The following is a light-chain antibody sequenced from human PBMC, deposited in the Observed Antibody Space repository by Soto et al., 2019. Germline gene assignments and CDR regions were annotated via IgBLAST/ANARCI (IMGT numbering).Light chain of an antibody. Sequence: SLVAQPPPTSGTPGQRGTISCSWKSSNIGSNTVNWYHQLPGTAPKLLIYSNDQRPSGVPDRFSGSKSGTSVSLAISGLQSEDEADYHCAAWDDSLNGVVFGGGTKVTV. CDR1: SSNIGSNT. CDR3: AAWDDSLNGVV. V-gene: IGLV1-44*01. J-gene: IGLJ2*01. CDR2: SND.